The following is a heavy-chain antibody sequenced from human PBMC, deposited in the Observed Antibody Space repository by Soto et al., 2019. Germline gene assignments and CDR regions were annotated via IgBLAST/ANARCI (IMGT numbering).Heavy chain of an antibody. CDR3: ARLAASIAARPSYYYYYMDV. CDR1: GGSFSGYY. V-gene: IGHV4-34*01. CDR2: VNHSGST. D-gene: IGHD6-6*01. Sequence: QVQLQQWGAGLLKPSETLSLTCAVYGGSFSGYYWSWIRQPPGKGLEWIGEVNHSGSTNYNPSLKSRDTISVDTSKKQFSLKLSSVTAADTAVYYWARLAASIAARPSYYYYYMDVWGKGTTVTVSS. J-gene: IGHJ6*03.